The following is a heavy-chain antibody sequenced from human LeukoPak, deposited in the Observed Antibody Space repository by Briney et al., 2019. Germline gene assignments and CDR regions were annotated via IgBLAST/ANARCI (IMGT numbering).Heavy chain of an antibody. CDR2: IWYDGSNK. D-gene: IGHD6-13*01. V-gene: IGHV3-33*01. CDR3: ARWPAADPAETFDY. J-gene: IGHJ4*02. CDR1: GFTFSSYG. Sequence: QPGGSLRLSCAASGFTFSSYGMHWVRQAPGKGLEWVAVIWYDGSNKYYADSVKGRFTISRDNSKNTLYLQMNSLRAEDTAVYYCARWPAADPAETFDYWGQGTLVTVSS.